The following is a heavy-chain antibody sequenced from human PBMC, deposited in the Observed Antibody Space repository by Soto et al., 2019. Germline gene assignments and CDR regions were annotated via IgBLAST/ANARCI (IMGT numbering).Heavy chain of an antibody. CDR2: ISSSSSSI. D-gene: IGHD4-17*01. CDR3: ASGMTTVTTSKAPASGRSKYGMDV. V-gene: IGHV3-21*01. Sequence: PGGSLRLSCAASGFTFSSYSMNWVRQAPGKGLEWVSSISSSSSSIYYADSVKGRFTISRDNTKNSLYLQMNSLRAEDTAVYYCASGMTTVTTSKAPASGRSKYGMDVWGQGTTVTVSS. J-gene: IGHJ6*02. CDR1: GFTFSSYS.